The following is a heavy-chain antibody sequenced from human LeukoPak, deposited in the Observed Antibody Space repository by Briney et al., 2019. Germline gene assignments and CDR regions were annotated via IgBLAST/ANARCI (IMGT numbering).Heavy chain of an antibody. CDR1: GGTFSSYA. CDR2: IIPILGIA. CDR3: AGTGLMVAGTGDYYYGMDV. D-gene: IGHD6-19*01. V-gene: IGHV1-69*04. Sequence: SVEVSCKASGGTFSSYAISWVRQAPGQGLEWMGRIIPILGIANYAQKFQGRVTITADKSTSTAYMELSSLRSEDTAVYYCAGTGLMVAGTGDYYYGMDVWGQGTTVTVSS. J-gene: IGHJ6*02.